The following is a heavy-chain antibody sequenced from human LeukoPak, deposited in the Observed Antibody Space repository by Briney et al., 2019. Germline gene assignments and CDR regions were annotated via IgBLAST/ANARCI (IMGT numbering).Heavy chain of an antibody. J-gene: IGHJ4*02. D-gene: IGHD3-22*01. CDR3: ARTYYYDSSGYAARY. Sequence: ASVKVSCKASGYTLTGYYMHWVRQAPGQGLEWMGWINPNSGGTKYAQKFQGRVTMTRDTSISTAYMELSSLRSDDTAVYYCARTYYYDSSGYAARYWGQGTLVTVSS. CDR1: GYTLTGYY. V-gene: IGHV1-2*02. CDR2: INPNSGGT.